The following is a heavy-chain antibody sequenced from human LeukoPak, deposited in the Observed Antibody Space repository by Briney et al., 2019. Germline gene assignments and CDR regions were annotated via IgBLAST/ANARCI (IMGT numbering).Heavy chain of an antibody. D-gene: IGHD3-22*01. V-gene: IGHV7-4-1*02. CDR1: GYTFSNYT. J-gene: IGHJ4*02. Sequence: GASVNVSCRASGYTFSNYTLNWVRQAPGQGLEWVGWIDSNTGKPTYAQGCIGRVVFSLDTSVTTAYLQISSLKAEDTAEYYCTGRYDTTGYFSYWGQGTLVTVSS. CDR2: IDSNTGKP. CDR3: TGRYDTTGYFSY.